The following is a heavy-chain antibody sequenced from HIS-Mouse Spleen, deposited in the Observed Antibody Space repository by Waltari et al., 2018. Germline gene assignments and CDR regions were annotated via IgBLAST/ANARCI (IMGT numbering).Heavy chain of an antibody. CDR3: ARRPPAMAAAGDY. V-gene: IGHV4-34*01. D-gene: IGHD6-13*01. CDR1: GGSFSGYY. CDR2: INHSGST. J-gene: IGHJ4*02. Sequence: QVQLQQWGAGLLKPSETLSLTCAVYGGSFSGYYWSWIRQPPGKGLEWIGEINHSGSTNYTPSLKSRVTISVDTSKNQFSLKLSSVTAADTAVYYCARRPPAMAAAGDYWGQGTLVTVSS.